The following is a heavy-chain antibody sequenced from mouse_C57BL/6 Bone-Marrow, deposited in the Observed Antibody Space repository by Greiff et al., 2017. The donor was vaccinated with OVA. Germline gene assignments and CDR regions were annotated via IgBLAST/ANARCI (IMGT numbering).Heavy chain of an antibody. J-gene: IGHJ1*03. D-gene: IGHD2-4*01. CDR3: AKEGYYDYPYWYFDV. Sequence: VQVVESGPGLVQPSQSLSITCTVSGFSLTSYGVHWVRQSPGKGLEWLGVIWRGGSTDYNAAFMSRLSITKDNSKSQVFFKMNSLQADDTAIYYCAKEGYYDYPYWYFDVWGTGTTVTVSS. V-gene: IGHV2-5*01. CDR2: IWRGGST. CDR1: GFSLTSYG.